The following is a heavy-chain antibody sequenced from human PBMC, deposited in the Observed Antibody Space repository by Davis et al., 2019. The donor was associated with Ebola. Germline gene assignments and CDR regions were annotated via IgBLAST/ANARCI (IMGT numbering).Heavy chain of an antibody. J-gene: IGHJ4*02. V-gene: IGHV1-58*01. CDR3: AASAGTVGKFDF. D-gene: IGHD1-14*01. CDR1: GFTFSGPA. CDR2: IVVGSGNT. Sequence: SVKVSCKAFGFTFSGPAVQWVRQARGQHLEWMGGIVVGSGNTNYAQKFRERLTMTRDLSTSTAYMELSSLRFEDTAVYYCAASAGTVGKFDFWGQGTLVTVSS.